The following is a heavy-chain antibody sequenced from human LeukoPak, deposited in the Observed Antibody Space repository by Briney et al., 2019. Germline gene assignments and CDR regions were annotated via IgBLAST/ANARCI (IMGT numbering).Heavy chain of an antibody. CDR1: GFTFSSYA. D-gene: IGHD2-15*01. J-gene: IGHJ4*02. Sequence: GGSLRLSCAASGFTFSSYAMHWVRQAPGKGLEWVAVRSYDGSNKYYADSVKGRFTISRDNSKNTLYLQMNSLRAEDTAVYYCARAPTRYCSGGSCYLPFDYWGQGTLVTVSS. V-gene: IGHV3-30-3*01. CDR2: RSYDGSNK. CDR3: ARAPTRYCSGGSCYLPFDY.